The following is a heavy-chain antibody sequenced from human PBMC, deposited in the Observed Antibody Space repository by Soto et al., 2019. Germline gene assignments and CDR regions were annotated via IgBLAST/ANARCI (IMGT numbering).Heavy chain of an antibody. V-gene: IGHV4-30-4*08. Sequence: SETLSLTCTVSGGSISSGGYYWSWIRQHPGKGLEWIGYIYYSGSTYYNPSLKSRVTISVDTSKNQFSLKLSSVTAADTAVYYCARDRHDGSILAPSAQGTLVTVSS. CDR3: ARDRHDGSILAP. CDR1: GGSISSGGYY. J-gene: IGHJ5*02. CDR2: IYYSGST. D-gene: IGHD6-6*01.